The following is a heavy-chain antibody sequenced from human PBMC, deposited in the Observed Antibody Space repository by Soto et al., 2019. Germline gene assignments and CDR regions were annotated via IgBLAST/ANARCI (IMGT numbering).Heavy chain of an antibody. V-gene: IGHV3-64D*08. Sequence: PGGSLRLSCAASGFTFSSYSMNWVRQAPGKGLEYVSAISSNGGSTYYADSVKGRFTISRDNSKNTLYLQMSSLRAEDTAVYYCVKDLFVDYYGSGSYSYGGYWGQGTLVTVSS. J-gene: IGHJ4*02. CDR2: ISSNGGST. D-gene: IGHD3-10*01. CDR1: GFTFSSYS. CDR3: VKDLFVDYYGSGSYSYGGY.